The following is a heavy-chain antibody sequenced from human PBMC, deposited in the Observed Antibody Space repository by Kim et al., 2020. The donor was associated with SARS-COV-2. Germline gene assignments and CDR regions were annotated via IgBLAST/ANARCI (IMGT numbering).Heavy chain of an antibody. V-gene: IGHV3-11*04. J-gene: IGHJ6*02. CDR3: ARDQVAAAGTPHYYYYGMDV. CDR2: ISSSGSTI. D-gene: IGHD6-13*01. Sequence: SYISSSGSTIYYAGSVKGRFTISRDNAKNSLYLQMNSLRAEDTAVYYCARDQVAAAGTPHYYYYGMDVWGQGTTVTVSS.